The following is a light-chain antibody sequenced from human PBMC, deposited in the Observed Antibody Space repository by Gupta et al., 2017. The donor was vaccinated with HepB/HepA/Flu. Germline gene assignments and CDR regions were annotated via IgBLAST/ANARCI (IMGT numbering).Light chain of an antibody. Sequence: DIQLTQSPSFLSASVGGRVTITCRASQGISSYLAWYQQKPGKAPKLLIYAASTLQSGVPARFSGSGSGTEFTLTISSLQPEDVATYYCQQLNSDPFSFGQGTKLEIK. V-gene: IGKV1-9*01. J-gene: IGKJ2*03. CDR2: AAS. CDR1: QGISSY. CDR3: QQLNSDPFS.